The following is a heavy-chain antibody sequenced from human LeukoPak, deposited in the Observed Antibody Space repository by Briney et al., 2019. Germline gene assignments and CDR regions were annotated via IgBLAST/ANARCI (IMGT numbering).Heavy chain of an antibody. Sequence: PGGSLRLSCAASGFTFSSYGMHWVRQAPGKGLEWVSYISSSSSTIYYADSVKGRFTISRDNAKNSLYLQMNSLRAEDTAVYYCARVIVRSGSSPAYYGMDVWGQGTTVTVSS. D-gene: IGHD3-10*01. CDR1: GFTFSSYG. V-gene: IGHV3-48*04. CDR2: ISSSSSTI. J-gene: IGHJ6*02. CDR3: ARVIVRSGSSPAYYGMDV.